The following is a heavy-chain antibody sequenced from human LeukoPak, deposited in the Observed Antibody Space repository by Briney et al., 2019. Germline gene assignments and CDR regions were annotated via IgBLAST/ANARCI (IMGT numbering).Heavy chain of an antibody. CDR1: EFTFSKAW. CDR2: IKSNADGGTT. V-gene: IGHV3-15*01. J-gene: IGHJ4*02. D-gene: IGHD6-25*01. CDR3: TTRGDYLDY. Sequence: GGSLRLSCAASEFTFSKAWMSWVRQAPGKGLEWVGRIKSNADGGTTDYAAPVKDRFAISRDDSKNTLYLQMNSLKTEDTAVYYCTTRGDYLDYWGQGTLVTVSS.